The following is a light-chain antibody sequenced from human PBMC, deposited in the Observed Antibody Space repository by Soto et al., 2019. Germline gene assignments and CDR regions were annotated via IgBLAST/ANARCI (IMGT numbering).Light chain of an antibody. Sequence: EIVMTLSPATVSVSPGERATLYCRAGESISNNLAWYQQTPGQAPRLLIYGASNRATGIPDRFSVSGSGTDFTLTISRLEPEDFAVYYCQQYNNWPTFGQGTKVDIK. CDR1: ESISNN. V-gene: IGKV3D-15*01. CDR3: QQYNNWPT. J-gene: IGKJ1*01. CDR2: GAS.